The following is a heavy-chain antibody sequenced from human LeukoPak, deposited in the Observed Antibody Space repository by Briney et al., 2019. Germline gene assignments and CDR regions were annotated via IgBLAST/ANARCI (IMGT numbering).Heavy chain of an antibody. V-gene: IGHV1-24*01. CDR2: FYPEDGST. CDR3: ATGRYDSSGYYRYYFDY. Sequence: ASVNVSCKVSGYTLTELSMHWVRQAPGKGLEWMGGFYPEDGSTIYAQKFQGRVTMNEDTYTDTAYMEVSSLRSEDTAVYYCATGRYDSSGYYRYYFDYWGQGTLVTVSS. D-gene: IGHD3-22*01. CDR1: GYTLTELS. J-gene: IGHJ4*02.